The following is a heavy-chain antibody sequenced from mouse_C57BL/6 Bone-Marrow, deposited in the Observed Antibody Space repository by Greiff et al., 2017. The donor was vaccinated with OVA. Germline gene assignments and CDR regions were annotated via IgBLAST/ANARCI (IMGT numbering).Heavy chain of an antibody. CDR1: GYTFTSYG. CDR3: ALVYDGYYQGFDY. J-gene: IGHJ2*01. Sequence: QVQLKESGAELARPGASVKLSCKASGYTFTSYGISWVKQRPGQGLEWIGEIYPRSGNTYYNEKFKGKATLTADKSSSTAYMQLNSLSSEDSAVYFGALVYDGYYQGFDYWGQGTTLTVSS. V-gene: IGHV1-81*01. D-gene: IGHD2-3*01. CDR2: IYPRSGNT.